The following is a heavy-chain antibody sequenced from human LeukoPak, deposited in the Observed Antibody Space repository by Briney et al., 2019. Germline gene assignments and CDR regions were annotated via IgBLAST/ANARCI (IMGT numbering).Heavy chain of an antibody. D-gene: IGHD2-2*01. CDR2: IIPIFGTA. CDR1: GGTFSSYA. CDR3: ARDWGPGRDIVVVPAASSYYYYMDV. J-gene: IGHJ6*03. V-gene: IGHV1-69*13. Sequence: SVKVSCKASGGTFSSYAISWVRQAPGQGLEWMGGIIPIFGTANYAQKFQGRVTITADESTSTAYMELSSLRSEDTAVYYCARDWGPGRDIVVVPAASSYYYYMDVWGKGTTVTVSS.